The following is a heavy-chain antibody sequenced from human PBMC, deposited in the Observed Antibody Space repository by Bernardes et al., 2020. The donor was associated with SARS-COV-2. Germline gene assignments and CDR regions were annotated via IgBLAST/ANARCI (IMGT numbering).Heavy chain of an antibody. V-gene: IGHV3-30-3*01. D-gene: IGHD3-16*02. J-gene: IGHJ4*02. CDR1: GFTFSRYA. Sequence: GSLSLSCAASGFTFSRYAMHWVRPAPGKGLEWVAVISYDGSNKYYADSVKGRFTISRDNSKNTLYLQMNSLRAEDTAVYYCARDSYDYVWGSYRGVYWGQGTLVTVSS. CDR3: ARDSYDYVWGSYRGVY. CDR2: ISYDGSNK.